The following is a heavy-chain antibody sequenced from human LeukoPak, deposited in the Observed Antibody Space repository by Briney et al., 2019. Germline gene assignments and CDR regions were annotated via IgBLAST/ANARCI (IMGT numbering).Heavy chain of an antibody. CDR3: AREFSSVGFDP. V-gene: IGHV4-31*03. CDR1: GGSISSGGYY. CDR2: IYYSGST. J-gene: IGHJ5*02. Sequence: PSETLSLTCTISGGSISSGGYYWSWIRQHPGKGLEWIGYIYYSGSTYYNPSLKSRVTISVDTSKNQFSLKLSSLTAADTAVYYCAREFSSVGFDPWGQGTLVTVSS.